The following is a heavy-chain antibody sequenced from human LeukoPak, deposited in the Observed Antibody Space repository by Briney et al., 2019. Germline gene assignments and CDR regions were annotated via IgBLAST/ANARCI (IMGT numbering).Heavy chain of an antibody. J-gene: IGHJ4*02. Sequence: GGSLRLSCAASGFTFSNAWMSWVRQAPGKGLEWVGRLKSKTDGGTTDYAAPVKGRFTISRDDSKNTLYLQMNSLKTEDTAVYYCTATDRITMIVVVKNFDYWGQGTLVTVSS. CDR3: TATDRITMIVVVKNFDY. CDR1: GFTFSNAW. V-gene: IGHV3-15*01. D-gene: IGHD3-22*01. CDR2: LKSKTDGGTT.